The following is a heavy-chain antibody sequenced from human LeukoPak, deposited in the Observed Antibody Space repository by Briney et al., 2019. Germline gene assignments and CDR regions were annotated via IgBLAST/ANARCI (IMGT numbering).Heavy chain of an antibody. CDR2: INPNSGGT. CDR1: GYTFTGYY. CDR3: ARGVVTMVRGEYYFDY. J-gene: IGHJ4*02. Sequence: ASVKVSCKASGYTFTGYYMHWVRQAPGQGLEWMGWINPNSGGTNYAQKFQGRVTMTRDTSICTAYMELSRLRSDDTAVYYCARGVVTMVRGEYYFDYWGQGTLVTVSS. D-gene: IGHD3-10*01. V-gene: IGHV1-2*02.